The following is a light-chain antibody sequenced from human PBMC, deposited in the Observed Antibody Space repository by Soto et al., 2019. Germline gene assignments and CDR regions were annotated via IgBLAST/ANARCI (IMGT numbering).Light chain of an antibody. Sequence: QSVLTQPPSVSAAPGQKVSISCSGSTSNIGSDYVSWYQHLPGTAPRLLIYDNNKRPSGIPDRFSGSKSGTSATLGITGLQTGDEADYYCATWDSSLNGVIVGGGTKVTVL. CDR1: TSNIGSDY. V-gene: IGLV1-51*01. CDR2: DNN. J-gene: IGLJ2*01. CDR3: ATWDSSLNGVI.